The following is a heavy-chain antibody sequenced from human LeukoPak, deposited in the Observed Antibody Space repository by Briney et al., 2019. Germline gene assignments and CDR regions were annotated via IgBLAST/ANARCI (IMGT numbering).Heavy chain of an antibody. D-gene: IGHD3-22*01. CDR1: GFTFSDYY. Sequence: PGGSLRLSCAASGFTFSDYYMSWIRQAPGKGLEWVSSISSSSSYIYYADSVKGRFTISRDNAKNSLYLQMNSLRAEDTAVYYCARDQYYYDSSGYYYEHDAFDIWGQGTMVTVSS. CDR2: ISSSSSYI. J-gene: IGHJ3*02. V-gene: IGHV3-11*06. CDR3: ARDQYYYDSSGYYYEHDAFDI.